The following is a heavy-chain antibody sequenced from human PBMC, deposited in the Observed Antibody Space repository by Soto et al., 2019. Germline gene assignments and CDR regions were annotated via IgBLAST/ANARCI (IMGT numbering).Heavy chain of an antibody. J-gene: IGHJ4*02. Sequence: SETLSLTCTVSAASFSKYYWTWIRQPPGKGLEWIGYIYFNGNTKYNPSLEGRLTISIDTSKKEFSLKLPSVTAADAAVYYCASVTFGGIVLAHWGQGTLVTVSS. CDR3: ASVTFGGIVLAH. CDR2: IYFNGNT. D-gene: IGHD3-16*01. V-gene: IGHV4-59*01. CDR1: AASFSKYY.